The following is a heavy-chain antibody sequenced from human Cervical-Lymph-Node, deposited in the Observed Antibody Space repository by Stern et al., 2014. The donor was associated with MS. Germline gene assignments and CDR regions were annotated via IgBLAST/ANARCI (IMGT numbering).Heavy chain of an antibody. CDR3: ARRAAAVTHWYFDL. J-gene: IGHJ2*01. V-gene: IGHV3-20*01. D-gene: IGHD6-13*01. CDR1: GFTFEDFG. Sequence: EVQLVESGGDVVRPGGSLRLSCAASGFTFEDFGMGWVRQVPGQGLEWVSGLNWNGVSTGYTDSMKGRFTVSRDNAKNSLFLQMNSLRVEDTALYHCARRAAAVTHWYFDLWGRGTLVTVSS. CDR2: LNWNGVST.